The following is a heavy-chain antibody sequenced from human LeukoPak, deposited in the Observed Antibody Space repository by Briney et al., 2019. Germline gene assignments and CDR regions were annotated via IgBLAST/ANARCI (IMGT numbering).Heavy chain of an antibody. CDR3: AKVRSRGLYDSSGYKRSAFDI. J-gene: IGHJ3*02. CDR1: GFTFSSCG. D-gene: IGHD3-22*01. V-gene: IGHV3-30*18. Sequence: PGRSLTLSCAASGFTFSSCGMHWVRQAPGKGLEWVAVISYDGSNKYYADSVKGRFTISRDNSKNTLYLQMNSLRAEDTAVYYCAKVRSRGLYDSSGYKRSAFDIWGQGTMVTVSS. CDR2: ISYDGSNK.